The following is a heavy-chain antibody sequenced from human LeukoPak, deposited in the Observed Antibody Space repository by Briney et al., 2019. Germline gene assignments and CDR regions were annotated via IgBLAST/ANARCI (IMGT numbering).Heavy chain of an antibody. CDR3: VRDLLGSGGY. D-gene: IGHD3-10*01. Sequence: GGSLRLSCAASGFTFSSYSMNWVRQAPGKGLEWVSSISSSTSYIYYADSVKGRFTISRDNAKNSLYLQMNSLRAEDTAVYYCVRDLLGSGGYWGQGSLVTVSS. V-gene: IGHV3-21*04. J-gene: IGHJ4*02. CDR2: ISSSTSYI. CDR1: GFTFSSYS.